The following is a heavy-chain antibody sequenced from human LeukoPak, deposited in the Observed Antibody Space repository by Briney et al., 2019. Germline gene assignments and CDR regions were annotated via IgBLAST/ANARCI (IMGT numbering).Heavy chain of an antibody. J-gene: IGHJ5*02. Sequence: SETLSLTCAVSGGSISNDYWNWIRQPPGKGLEWIRYIYRGGTTNYNPSLKGRVAISVDTSKNQFSLRLSSVTAADTAVYYCAKNSNALGDVNWFDPWGQGTLVTVSS. CDR3: AKNSNALGDVNWFDP. CDR2: IYRGGTT. CDR1: GGSISNDY. D-gene: IGHD2/OR15-2a*01. V-gene: IGHV4-59*01.